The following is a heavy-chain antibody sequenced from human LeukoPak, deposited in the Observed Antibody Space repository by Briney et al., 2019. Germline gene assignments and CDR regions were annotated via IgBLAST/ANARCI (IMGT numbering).Heavy chain of an antibody. Sequence: PGRSLRLSCAASGFTFDDYAMHWVRRAPGKGLEWVSGISWNSGSMGYADSVKGRFTISRDNAKNSLYLQMNSLRAEDTALYYCAKGGITMIVVVTLDAFDIWGQGTMVTVSS. CDR2: ISWNSGSM. D-gene: IGHD3-22*01. V-gene: IGHV3-9*01. J-gene: IGHJ3*02. CDR3: AKGGITMIVVVTLDAFDI. CDR1: GFTFDDYA.